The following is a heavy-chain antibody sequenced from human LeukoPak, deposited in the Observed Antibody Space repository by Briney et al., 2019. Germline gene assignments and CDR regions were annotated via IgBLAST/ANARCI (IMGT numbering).Heavy chain of an antibody. CDR3: ARGHSNYGDYFDY. J-gene: IGHJ4*02. Sequence: GGSLRLSCVASGFTFSNYWMSWVRQAPGKGLECVANIKEDGSEKYYVDSVKGRFTISRDNAKNSLYLQMNSLRAEDTAVYYCARGHSNYGDYFDYWGQGTLVTVSS. CDR1: GFTFSNYW. V-gene: IGHV3-7*01. D-gene: IGHD4-11*01. CDR2: IKEDGSEK.